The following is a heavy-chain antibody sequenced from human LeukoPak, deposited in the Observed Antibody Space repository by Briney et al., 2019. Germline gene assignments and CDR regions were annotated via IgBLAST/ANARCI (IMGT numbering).Heavy chain of an antibody. Sequence: SETLSLTCTVSGGSISSYYWSWIRQPPGKGLEWIGYIYTSGSTNYNPSLKSRVTISVETSKNQFSLKLSSVTAADTAVYYCARHGAARNYYYYYMDVWGKGTTVTVSS. J-gene: IGHJ6*03. CDR1: GGSISSYY. V-gene: IGHV4-4*09. CDR2: IYTSGST. D-gene: IGHD6-6*01. CDR3: ARHGAARNYYYYYMDV.